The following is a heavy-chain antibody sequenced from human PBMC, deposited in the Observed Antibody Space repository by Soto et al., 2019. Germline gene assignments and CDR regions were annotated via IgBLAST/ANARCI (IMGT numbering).Heavy chain of an antibody. CDR3: ARGFLSGCYAGDYYYGMDV. CDR1: GYTFTSYD. J-gene: IGHJ6*02. CDR2: MNPNSGNT. Sequence: ASVKVSCKASGYTFTSYDINWVRQATGQGLEWMGWMNPNSGNTGYAQKFQGRVTMTRNTSISTAYMELSSLRSEDTAVYYCARGFLSGCYAGDYYYGMDVWGQGTTVTVSS. V-gene: IGHV1-8*01. D-gene: IGHD6-19*01.